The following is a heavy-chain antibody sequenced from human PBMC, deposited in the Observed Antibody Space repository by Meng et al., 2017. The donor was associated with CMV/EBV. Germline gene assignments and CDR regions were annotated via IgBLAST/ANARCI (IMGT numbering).Heavy chain of an antibody. V-gene: IGHV1-18*01. CDR1: GYTLTSYV. Sequence: QVSLLQYWSAETSPGASANVSCTASGYTLTSYVISWVRQAAGLGLESMGWISAYNGNTNYAQKLQGRVTMTTDTSTSTAYMELRILRSDDTAVYYCAAYPQTMVRGVALWGAIDYWGQGTLVTVSS. CDR3: AAYPQTMVRGVALWGAIDY. D-gene: IGHD3-10*01. CDR2: ISAYNGNT. J-gene: IGHJ4*02.